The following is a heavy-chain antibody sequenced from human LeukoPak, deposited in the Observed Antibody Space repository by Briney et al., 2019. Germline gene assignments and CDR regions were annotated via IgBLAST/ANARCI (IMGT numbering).Heavy chain of an antibody. V-gene: IGHV4-34*01. CDR1: GGSFSGYY. CDR3: ARSPGYSYARDDY. J-gene: IGHJ4*02. D-gene: IGHD5-18*01. CDR2: INHSGST. Sequence: SETLSLTCAVYGGSFSGYYWSWIRQPPGKGLEWIGEINHSGSTNYNPSLKSRVTISVDTSKNQFSLKLSSVTAADTAVYYCARSPGYSYARDDYWGQGTLVIVSS.